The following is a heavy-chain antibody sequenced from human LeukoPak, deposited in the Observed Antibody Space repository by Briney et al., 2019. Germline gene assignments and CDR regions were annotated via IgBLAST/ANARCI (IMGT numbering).Heavy chain of an antibody. D-gene: IGHD6-6*01. CDR1: GGSFSTYA. V-gene: IGHV1-69*05. CDR3: ARDRSFSSPDAFDI. CDR2: IIPIFGTG. Sequence: SVKVSCKASGGSFSTYAVSWVRRAPGQGLEWMGGIIPIFGTGNNAQKFQGRVTITTDESTSTVYMELRSLRSEDTAVYYCARDRSFSSPDAFDIWGQGTMVTVSS. J-gene: IGHJ3*02.